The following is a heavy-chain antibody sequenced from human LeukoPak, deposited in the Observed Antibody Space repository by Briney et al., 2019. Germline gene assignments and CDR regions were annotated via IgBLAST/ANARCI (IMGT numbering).Heavy chain of an antibody. CDR2: ISTSSTGT. D-gene: IGHD1-26*01. CDR3: APWIVGGFWADY. J-gene: IGHJ4*02. V-gene: IGHV3-23*01. CDR1: KFTFSNYV. Sequence: GGSLRLSCTVSKFTFSNYVMTWVRQAPGKGLEWVSAISTSSTGTYYADSVNGRFTISRDDSKNTLYLQMNSLRVDDTAVYYCAPWIVGGFWADYWGQGTLVTVSS.